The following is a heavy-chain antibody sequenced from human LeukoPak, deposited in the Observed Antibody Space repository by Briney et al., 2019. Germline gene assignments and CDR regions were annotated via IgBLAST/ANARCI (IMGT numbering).Heavy chain of an antibody. CDR1: GFTFSDNY. CDR3: ARARKGYYFDY. D-gene: IGHD1-14*01. V-gene: IGHV3-11*04. J-gene: IGHJ4*02. Sequence: GGSLRLSCAASGFTFSDNYMIWIRQAPGKRLEWVSYIDTSGSAMYYAVPVKGRFTISRDNARNSLYLQMNSLRAEDTAVYYCARARKGYYFDYWGQGTLVTVSS. CDR2: IDTSGSAM.